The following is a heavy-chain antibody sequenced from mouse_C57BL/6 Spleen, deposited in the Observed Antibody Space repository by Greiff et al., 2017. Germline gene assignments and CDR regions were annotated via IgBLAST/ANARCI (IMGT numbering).Heavy chain of an antibody. Sequence: QVQLQQSGPELVKPGASVKLSCKASGYTFTSYDINWVKQRPGQGLEWIGWIYPRDGSTKYNEKFKGKATLTVDTSSSTAYMELHSLTSEDSAVYFCASDYYGSRRGYFDVWGTGTTVTVSS. CDR2: IYPRDGST. V-gene: IGHV1-85*01. D-gene: IGHD1-1*01. CDR3: ASDYYGSRRGYFDV. J-gene: IGHJ1*03. CDR1: GYTFTSYD.